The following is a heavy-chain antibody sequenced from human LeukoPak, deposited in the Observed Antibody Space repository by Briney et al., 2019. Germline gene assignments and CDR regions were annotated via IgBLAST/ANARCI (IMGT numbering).Heavy chain of an antibody. V-gene: IGHV1-58*02. J-gene: IGHJ4*02. Sequence: ASVKVSCKASGFTFTSSAMQWVRQARGQRLEWIGWIVVGGGVTNYAQKFQERVTITRDMSTRTAYMELSSLRSEDTAVYYCAASNDYGDYVGYWGQGTLVTVSS. CDR1: GFTFTSSA. CDR2: IVVGGGVT. D-gene: IGHD4-17*01. CDR3: AASNDYGDYVGY.